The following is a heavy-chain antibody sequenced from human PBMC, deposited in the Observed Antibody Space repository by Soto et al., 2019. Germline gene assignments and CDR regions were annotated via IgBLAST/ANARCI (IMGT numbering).Heavy chain of an antibody. CDR2: IIPIFGTA. V-gene: IGHV1-69*01. CDR1: GGTFSSYA. CDR3: ARDRRITRTPSHWFDP. Sequence: VSCKASGGTFSSYAISWVRQAPGQGLEWMGGIIPIFGTANYAQKIQGRVTITADESTSTAYMELSSLRSEDTAVYYCARDRRITRTPSHWFDPWGQGTLVTVSS. J-gene: IGHJ5*02. D-gene: IGHD1-20*01.